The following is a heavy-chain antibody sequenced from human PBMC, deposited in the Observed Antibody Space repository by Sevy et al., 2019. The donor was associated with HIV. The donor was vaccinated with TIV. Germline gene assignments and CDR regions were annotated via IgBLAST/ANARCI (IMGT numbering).Heavy chain of an antibody. D-gene: IGHD2-21*02. CDR1: GYTLTELS. Sequence: ASVKVSCKVSGYTLTELSMHWVRQAPGKGLEWMGGFDPEDGETIYAQNFQGRVTMTEDTSTDTAYMELSSLRSEDTAVYYCATLALYCGGDCPGHFFDYWGQGTLVTVSS. V-gene: IGHV1-24*01. CDR3: ATLALYCGGDCPGHFFDY. CDR2: FDPEDGET. J-gene: IGHJ4*02.